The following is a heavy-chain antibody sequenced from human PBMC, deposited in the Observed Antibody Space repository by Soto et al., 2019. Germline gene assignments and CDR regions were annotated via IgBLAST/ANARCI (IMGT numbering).Heavy chain of an antibody. CDR2: ISYDGSNK. Sequence: GGSLRLSCAASGFTFSSYAMHWVRQAPGKGLEWVAVISYDGSNKYYADSVKGRFTISRDNSKNTLYLQMNSLRAEDTAVYYCARDQVVYSSQKLGDWLYYYGTDVWGQGTTVTVSS. CDR3: ARDQVVYSSQKLGDWLYYYGTDV. V-gene: IGHV3-30-3*01. D-gene: IGHD6-13*01. J-gene: IGHJ6*02. CDR1: GFTFSSYA.